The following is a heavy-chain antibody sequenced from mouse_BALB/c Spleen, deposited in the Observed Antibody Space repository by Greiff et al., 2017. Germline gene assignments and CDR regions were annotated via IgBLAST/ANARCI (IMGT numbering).Heavy chain of an antibody. Sequence: VHLVESGPGLVQPSQSLSITCTVSGFSLTSYGVHWVRQSPGKGLEWLGVIWSGGSTDYNAAFISRLSISKDNSKSQVFFKMNSLQANDTAIYYCARNRDRYDDYAKDYWGQGTSVTVSS. V-gene: IGHV2-2*02. D-gene: IGHD2-14*01. J-gene: IGHJ4*01. CDR3: ARNRDRYDDYAKDY. CDR1: GFSLTSYG. CDR2: IWSGGST.